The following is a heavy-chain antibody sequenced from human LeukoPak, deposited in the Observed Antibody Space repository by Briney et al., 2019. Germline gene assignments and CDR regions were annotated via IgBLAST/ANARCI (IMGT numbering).Heavy chain of an antibody. CDR1: GFTFSSYG. CDR2: IWYGGSNK. V-gene: IGHV3-30*18. CDR3: AKDGYSSSSLDY. D-gene: IGHD6-13*01. Sequence: GRSLRLSCAASGFTFSSYGMHWVRQAPGKGLERVAVIWYGGSNKYYADSVKGRFTISRDNSKNTLYLQMNSLRAEDTAVYYCAKDGYSSSSLDYWGQGTLVTVSS. J-gene: IGHJ4*02.